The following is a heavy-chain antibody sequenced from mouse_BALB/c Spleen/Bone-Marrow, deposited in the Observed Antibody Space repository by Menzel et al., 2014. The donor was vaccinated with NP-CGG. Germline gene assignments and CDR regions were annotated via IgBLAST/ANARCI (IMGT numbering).Heavy chain of an antibody. CDR3: AKWWGLRGAY. CDR1: GYTFTDYN. D-gene: IGHD2-13*01. V-gene: IGHV1S29*02. J-gene: IGHJ3*01. Sequence: EVPLQQSGPELVKPGDSVKISCKASGYTFTDYNVHWVNQSHGKSXEWIGNVYPYKGPSGYNQKFKSKATLTVDRSSITSYLEVRSLTSEDSAIFDCAKWWGLRGAYWGQGTLVTVSA. CDR2: VYPYKGPS.